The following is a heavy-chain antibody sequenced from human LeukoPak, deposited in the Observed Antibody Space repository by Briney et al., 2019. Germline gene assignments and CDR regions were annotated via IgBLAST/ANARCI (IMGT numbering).Heavy chain of an antibody. CDR3: ARDGPPGYSYGHYYYYGMDV. Sequence: GGSLRLSCAVSGFTFTTYAMTWVRQAPGKGLEWVSAISGSGTSTYYADSVKGRFTISRDNSKNTLYLQMNSLRAEDTAVYYCARDGPPGYSYGHYYYYGMDVWGQGTTVTVSS. CDR2: ISGSGTST. V-gene: IGHV3-23*01. D-gene: IGHD5-18*01. J-gene: IGHJ6*02. CDR1: GFTFTTYA.